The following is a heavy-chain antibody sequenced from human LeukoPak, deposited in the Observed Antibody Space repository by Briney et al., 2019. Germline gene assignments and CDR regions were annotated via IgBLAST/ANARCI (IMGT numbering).Heavy chain of an antibody. CDR2: ISGSGAST. CDR3: AKDVGKWESLHFFDY. CDR1: GFTLSTNA. V-gene: IGHV3-23*01. D-gene: IGHD1-26*01. Sequence: GGSLRLSCLTSGFTLSTNAMSWVRQTPGKGLEWISGISGSGASTYYADSVKGRFTISRDDSRNTLYLQMNSLRGDDTAVYYCAKDVGKWESLHFFDYWGQGTLVTVSS. J-gene: IGHJ4*02.